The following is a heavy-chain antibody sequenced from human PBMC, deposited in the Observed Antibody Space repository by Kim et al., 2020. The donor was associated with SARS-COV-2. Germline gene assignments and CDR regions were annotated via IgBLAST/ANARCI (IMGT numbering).Heavy chain of an antibody. V-gene: IGHV4-39*01. J-gene: IGHJ4*01. CDR2: IYYIGAK. CDR3: SRQGRLLRYFDF. CDR1: GGSISSPNYY. Sequence: SETLSLTCNVSGGSISSPNYYWAWIRQPPGKELEWIGSIYYIGAKYHNPSLRSRVTISIDTSKNDFSLKVTSATAADTAVYYCSRQGRLLRYFDFWGHGT.